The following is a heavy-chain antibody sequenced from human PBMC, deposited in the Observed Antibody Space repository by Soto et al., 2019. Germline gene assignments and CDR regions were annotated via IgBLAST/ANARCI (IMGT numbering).Heavy chain of an antibody. CDR2: IKSKTDGGTT. CDR3: FGAFPYFFDY. V-gene: IGHV3-15*07. CDR1: GFTFSNAW. D-gene: IGHD3-16*01. Sequence: EVQLVESGGGLVKPGGSLRLSCAASGFTFSNAWMNWVRQAPGKGLEWVGRIKSKTDGGTTDYAAPVKGRFTISRDDFKNQAYPQIDSLKTRGPAVEFLFGAFPYFFDYRGQGTLVTVSS. J-gene: IGHJ4*02.